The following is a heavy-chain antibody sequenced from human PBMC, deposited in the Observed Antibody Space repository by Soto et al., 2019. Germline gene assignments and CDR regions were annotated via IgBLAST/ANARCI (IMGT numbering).Heavy chain of an antibody. V-gene: IGHV1-18*04. CDR2: ISAYNGNT. D-gene: IGHD3-3*01. CDR3: ARVGYDFWSGYISDYFDY. Sequence: ASVKVSCKASGYTFTSYGISWGRQAPGQGLEWMGWISAYNGNTNYAQKLQGRVTMTTDTSTSTAYMELRSLRSDDTAVYYSARVGYDFWSGYISDYFDYWRQGTLVTVSS. CDR1: GYTFTSYG. J-gene: IGHJ4*02.